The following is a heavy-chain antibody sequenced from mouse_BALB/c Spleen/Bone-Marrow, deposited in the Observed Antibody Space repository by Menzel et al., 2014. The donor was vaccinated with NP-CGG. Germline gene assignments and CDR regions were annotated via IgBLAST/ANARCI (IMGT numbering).Heavy chain of an antibody. Sequence: LQLQQSGAELVKPGASVKMSCKASGYTFTSYWMHWVKQRPGQGLEWIGVLDPSDSYTTYNQKFKGKATLTVDTSSNTAYMQLSSLTSEDSAVYYCTRGANPYYYTMDYWGQGASVTVSS. V-gene: IGHV1S127*01. CDR1: GYTFTSYW. D-gene: IGHD4-1*01. CDR3: TRGANPYYYTMDY. J-gene: IGHJ4*01. CDR2: LDPSDSYT.